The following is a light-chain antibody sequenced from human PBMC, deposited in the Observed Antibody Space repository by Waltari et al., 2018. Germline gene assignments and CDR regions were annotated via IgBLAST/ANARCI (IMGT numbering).Light chain of an antibody. J-gene: IGKJ1*01. V-gene: IGKV4-1*01. CDR1: QSVLYSSNNKNY. Sequence: DIVMTQSPDSLAVSLGERATINCKSSQSVLYSSNNKNYLVWYQQKPGQPPKLLIYCASTLESGVPDRFSGSGSGTDFTLTISSLQAEDVAVYYCQQYYSTPLTFGQGTKVEIK. CDR2: CAS. CDR3: QQYYSTPLT.